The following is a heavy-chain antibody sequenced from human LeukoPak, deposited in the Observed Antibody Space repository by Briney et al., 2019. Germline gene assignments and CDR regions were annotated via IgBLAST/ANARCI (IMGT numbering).Heavy chain of an antibody. CDR2: IIPIFGTA. V-gene: IGHV1-69*05. Sequence: SVKVSCKASGGTFSSYAISWVRQAPGRGLEWMGRIIPIFGTANYAKKFQGRVTITTDESTSTAYMELSSLRSEDTAVYYCARDGTPRDGYNLYYFDYWGQGTLVTVSS. D-gene: IGHD5-24*01. J-gene: IGHJ4*02. CDR1: GGTFSSYA. CDR3: ARDGTPRDGYNLYYFDY.